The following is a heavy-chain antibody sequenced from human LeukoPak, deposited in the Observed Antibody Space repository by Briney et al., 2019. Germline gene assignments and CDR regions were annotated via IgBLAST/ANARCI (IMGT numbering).Heavy chain of an antibody. D-gene: IGHD3-16*02. V-gene: IGHV1-2*04. Sequence: ASVKVSCKASGHTFTGHYMHWVRQAPGQGLEWMGWINPKSGGTNYAQKFQGWVTMTRDTSISTAYMELSRLRSDDTAVYYCARDIDGMDVWGQGTTVTVSS. CDR1: GHTFTGHY. CDR3: ARDIDGMDV. CDR2: INPKSGGT. J-gene: IGHJ6*02.